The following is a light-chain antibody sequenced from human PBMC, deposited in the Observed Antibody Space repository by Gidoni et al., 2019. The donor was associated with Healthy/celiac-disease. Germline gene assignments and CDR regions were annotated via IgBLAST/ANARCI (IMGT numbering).Light chain of an antibody. Sequence: QSVLTPPPSVSAAPGQKVTISCSGSSSNIGNNYVSWYQQLPGTAPKLLIYENNKRPSGIPDRFSGSKSGTSATLGITGLQTGDEADYYCGTWDSSLSAVVVFGGGTKLTVL. V-gene: IGLV1-51*02. CDR3: GTWDSSLSAVVV. CDR1: SSNIGNNY. CDR2: ENN. J-gene: IGLJ2*01.